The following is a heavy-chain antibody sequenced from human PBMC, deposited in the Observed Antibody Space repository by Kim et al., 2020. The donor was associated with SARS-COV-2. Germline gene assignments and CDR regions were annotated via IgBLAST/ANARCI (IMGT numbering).Heavy chain of an antibody. J-gene: IGHJ6*02. CDR1: GYTLTELS. Sequence: ASVKVSCKVSGYTLTELSMHWVRQAPGKGLEWMGGFDPEDGETIYAQKFQGRVTMTEDTSTDTAYMELSSLRSEDTAVYYCAAEWFGDRRGHYYYYGMDVWGQGTTVTVSS. CDR2: FDPEDGET. CDR3: AAEWFGDRRGHYYYYGMDV. V-gene: IGHV1-24*01. D-gene: IGHD3-10*01.